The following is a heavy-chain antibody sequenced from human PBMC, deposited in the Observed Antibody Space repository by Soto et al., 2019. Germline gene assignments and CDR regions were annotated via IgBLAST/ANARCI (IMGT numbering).Heavy chain of an antibody. D-gene: IGHD6-13*01. Sequence: PSETLSLTCTVSGGSISSGGYYWSWIRQHPGKGPEWIGYIYYSGSTYYNPSLKSRVTISVDTSKNQFSLKLSSVTAADTAVYYCARWYIAAAGTKPYNWFDPWGQGTLVTVSS. CDR2: IYYSGST. V-gene: IGHV4-31*03. J-gene: IGHJ5*02. CDR3: ARWYIAAAGTKPYNWFDP. CDR1: GGSISSGGYY.